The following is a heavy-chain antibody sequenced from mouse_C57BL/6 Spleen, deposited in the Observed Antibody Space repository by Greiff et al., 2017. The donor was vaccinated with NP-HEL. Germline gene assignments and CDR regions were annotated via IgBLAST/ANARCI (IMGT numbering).Heavy chain of an antibody. CDR3: ASLWFPDAMDY. Sequence: LEESGAELVRPGTSVKVSCKASGYAFTNYLIEWVKQRPGQGLEWIGVINPGSGGTNYNEKFKGKATLTADKSSSPAYMQLSSLTSEDSAVYICASLWFPDAMDYWGQGTSVTVSS. D-gene: IGHD2-2*01. CDR1: GYAFTNYL. J-gene: IGHJ4*01. V-gene: IGHV1-54*01. CDR2: INPGSGGT.